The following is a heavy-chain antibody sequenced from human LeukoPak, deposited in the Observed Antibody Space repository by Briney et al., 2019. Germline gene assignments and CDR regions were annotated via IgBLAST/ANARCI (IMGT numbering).Heavy chain of an antibody. CDR3: ARVSYYDYVWGSYRLQGFDY. CDR1: GFTFSNYW. J-gene: IGHJ4*02. D-gene: IGHD3-16*02. CDR2: IKQDGSEK. Sequence: PGGSLRLSCVASGFTFSNYWMSWVRQAPGKGLEWVANIKQDGSEKYYVDSVKGRFTISRDNAKKSLYLQMNSLRAEDTAVYYCARVSYYDYVWGSYRLQGFDYWGQGTLVTVSS. V-gene: IGHV3-7*01.